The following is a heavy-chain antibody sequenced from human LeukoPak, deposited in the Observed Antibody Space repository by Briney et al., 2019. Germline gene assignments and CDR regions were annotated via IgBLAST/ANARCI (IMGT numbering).Heavy chain of an antibody. J-gene: IGHJ3*02. Sequence: ASVKVSCKASGYTFTGYYMHWVRQAPGQGLEWMGWINPNSGGTNYAQKFQGRVTMTRDTSISTAYMELSRLRSEDTAVYYCARAFSPGIRGLGAFDIWGQGTMVTVSS. V-gene: IGHV1-2*02. CDR3: ARAFSPGIRGLGAFDI. CDR2: INPNSGGT. D-gene: IGHD3-16*01. CDR1: GYTFTGYY.